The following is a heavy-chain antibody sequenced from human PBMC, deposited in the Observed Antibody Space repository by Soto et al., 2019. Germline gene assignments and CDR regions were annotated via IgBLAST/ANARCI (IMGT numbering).Heavy chain of an antibody. V-gene: IGHV1-18*01. CDR3: ARMGDVPYYYYGMDV. D-gene: IGHD3-16*01. Sequence: QVQLVQSGAEVKKPGASVTVSCKASGYTFTTYGVSWVRQAPGQGLEWLGWINGYNGNAKYAENLQGRVPMTTDTSTSTAYMELRSLRSDDTAVYYCARMGDVPYYYYGMDVWGQGTTVTVSS. CDR1: GYTFTTYG. CDR2: INGYNGNA. J-gene: IGHJ6*02.